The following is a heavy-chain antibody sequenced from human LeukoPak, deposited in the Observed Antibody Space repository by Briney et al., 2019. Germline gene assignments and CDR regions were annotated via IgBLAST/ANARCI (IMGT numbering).Heavy chain of an antibody. V-gene: IGHV4-59*01. CDR2: IYYSGST. Sequence: SETLSLTCTVSGVSIRSYYWSWIRQPPGKGLEWIGYIYYSGSTNYNPSLKSRVTISVDTSKNQFSLKLSSVTAADTAVYYCARNGILSDSSGYYPGGVDYWGQGTLVTVSS. D-gene: IGHD3-22*01. CDR3: ARNGILSDSSGYYPGGVDY. CDR1: GVSIRSYY. J-gene: IGHJ4*02.